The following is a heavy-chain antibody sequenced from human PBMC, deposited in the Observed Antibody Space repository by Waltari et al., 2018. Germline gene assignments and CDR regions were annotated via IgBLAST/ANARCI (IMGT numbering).Heavy chain of an antibody. D-gene: IGHD3-3*01. CDR1: GGSISPYY. CDR2: IYTSGST. CDR3: AREAGYDFWSGYYANWFDP. J-gene: IGHJ5*02. Sequence: QVQLQESGPGLVKPSETLSLTCTVTGGSISPYYWSWIRKPAGKGLEWIGRIYTSGSTNYNPSLKSRVTVSLDTSKNQFSLKLSSVTAADTAIYYCAREAGYDFWSGYYANWFDPWGQGTLVTVSS. V-gene: IGHV4-4*07.